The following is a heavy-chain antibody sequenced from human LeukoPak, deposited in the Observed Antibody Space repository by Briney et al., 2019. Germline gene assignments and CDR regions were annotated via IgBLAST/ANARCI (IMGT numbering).Heavy chain of an antibody. J-gene: IGHJ4*02. CDR2: ISNSGGAM. Sequence: GGSLRLSCAASGFTFSDYYMSWIRQAPGKGLEWVSYISNSGGAMYYTDSVKGRFTISRDNAKNSLFLQMNSLRAEDTAVYYCARAGDISGYYLYFDYWGQGALVTVSS. CDR1: GFTFSDYY. CDR3: ARAGDISGYYLYFDY. D-gene: IGHD3-22*01. V-gene: IGHV3-11*01.